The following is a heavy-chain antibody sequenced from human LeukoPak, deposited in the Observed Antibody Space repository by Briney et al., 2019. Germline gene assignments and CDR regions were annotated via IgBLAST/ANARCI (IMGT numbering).Heavy chain of an antibody. D-gene: IGHD3-22*01. CDR2: FDPEDGET. CDR1: GYTFTGYY. CDR3: ATSITMIVAEYFQH. V-gene: IGHV1-24*01. Sequence: EASVKVSCKASGYTFTGYYMHWVRQAPGKGLEWMGGFDPEDGETIYAQKFQGRVTMTEDTSTDTAYMELSSLRSEDTAVYYCATSITMIVAEYFQHWGQGTLVTVSS. J-gene: IGHJ1*01.